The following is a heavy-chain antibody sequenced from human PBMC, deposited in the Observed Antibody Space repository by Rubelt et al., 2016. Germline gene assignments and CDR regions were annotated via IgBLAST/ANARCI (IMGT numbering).Heavy chain of an antibody. CDR2: INPNSGVT. J-gene: IGHJ4*02. V-gene: IGHV1-2*02. Sequence: QLVQSGPEVKKPGTSVKVSCTASGYTFTDYYMHWVRQAPGQGLEWMAWINPNSGVTNYAQKFQGRVALTSDTSISTVSMGLVRLTSDDTAVYYCVRENWYYDNWGQGTLVTVSS. CDR3: VRENWYYDN. D-gene: IGHD1-7*01. CDR1: GYTFTDYY.